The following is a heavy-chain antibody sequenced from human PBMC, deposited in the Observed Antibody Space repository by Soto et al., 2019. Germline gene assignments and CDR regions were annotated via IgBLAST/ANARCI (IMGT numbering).Heavy chain of an antibody. CDR3: ARVSRGPIDN. CDR1: GGSFSDYT. J-gene: IGHJ4*02. CDR2: VIPIFQTP. V-gene: IGHV1-69*01. Sequence: QAQLVQSGAEVKKPGSSVKVSCKASGGSFSDYTINWVRQAPGQGLEWRGGVIPIFQTPTYAQNFQGRVTITADDSTSTAYMELNSLTSGDTAGYYCARVSRGPIDNWGQGTLVTVSS. D-gene: IGHD3-10*01.